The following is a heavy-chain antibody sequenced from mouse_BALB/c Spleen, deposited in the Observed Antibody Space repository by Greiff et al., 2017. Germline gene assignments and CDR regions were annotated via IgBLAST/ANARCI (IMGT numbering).Heavy chain of an antibody. V-gene: IGHV3-2*02. D-gene: IGHD2-14*01. CDR1: GYSITSDYA. Sequence: EVMLVESGPGLVKPSQSLSLTCTVTGYSITSDYAWNWIRQFPGNKLEWMGYISYSGSTSYNPSLKSRISITRDTSKNQFFLQLNSVTTEDTATYYCATDRYGAMDYWGQGTSVTVSS. CDR3: ATDRYGAMDY. J-gene: IGHJ4*01. CDR2: ISYSGST.